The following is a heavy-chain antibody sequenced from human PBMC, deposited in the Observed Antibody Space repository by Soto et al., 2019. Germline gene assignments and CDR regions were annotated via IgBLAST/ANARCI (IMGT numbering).Heavy chain of an antibody. J-gene: IGHJ6*02. Sequence: QVQLVQSGAEVKKPGASVKVSCKASGYTFTSYAMHWVRQAPGQRLEWMGWINAGNGNTKYSQKFQGRVTITRDTSANTAYMELRSLRSEDTAVYYCASFGYNWNDGLYYYGMDVWGQGTTVTVSS. D-gene: IGHD1-1*01. V-gene: IGHV1-3*01. CDR2: INAGNGNT. CDR1: GYTFTSYA. CDR3: ASFGYNWNDGLYYYGMDV.